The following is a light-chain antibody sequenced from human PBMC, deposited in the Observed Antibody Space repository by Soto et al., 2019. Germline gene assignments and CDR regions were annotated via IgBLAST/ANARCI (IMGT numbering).Light chain of an antibody. J-gene: IGLJ1*01. Sequence: QSVLTQPPSASGAPGQTVTISCSGGSSNIGSHTVNWYQHLPGTAPKLLIYSNTQRPLGVPVRFSGSKSGTSASLAISGLQSEDEAEYYCAAWDDRLYVFGTGTKVTVL. CDR3: AAWDDRLYV. CDR2: SNT. CDR1: SSNIGSHT. V-gene: IGLV1-44*01.